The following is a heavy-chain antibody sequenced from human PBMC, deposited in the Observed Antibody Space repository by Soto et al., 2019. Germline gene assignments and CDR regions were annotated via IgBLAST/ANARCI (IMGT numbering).Heavy chain of an antibody. CDR3: AKPRLYDATGYCRDGLDV. CDR1: GFTFNKYV. CDR2: ISGSAGTT. D-gene: IGHD3-9*01. Sequence: GGSLRLSCAASGFTFNKYVMNWVRQAPGTGLEWVSGISGSAGTTYYADSVKGRFTISRDNSEDTLYLQINSLRPEDTARYYCAKPRLYDATGYCRDGLDVWGQETMVPVSS. V-gene: IGHV3-23*01. J-gene: IGHJ3*01.